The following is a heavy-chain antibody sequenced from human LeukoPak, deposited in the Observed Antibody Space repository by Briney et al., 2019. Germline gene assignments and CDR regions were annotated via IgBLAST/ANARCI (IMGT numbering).Heavy chain of an antibody. V-gene: IGHV3-23*01. CDR1: GGSISSYY. J-gene: IGHJ3*02. D-gene: IGHD6-19*01. Sequence: ETLSLTCTVSGGSISSYYWSWIRQPPGKGLEWVSAISGSGGSTYYADSVKGRFTISRDNSKNTLHLQMNSLRAEDTAVYYCASPIAVAGINAFDIWGQGTMVTVSS. CDR2: ISGSGGST. CDR3: ASPIAVAGINAFDI.